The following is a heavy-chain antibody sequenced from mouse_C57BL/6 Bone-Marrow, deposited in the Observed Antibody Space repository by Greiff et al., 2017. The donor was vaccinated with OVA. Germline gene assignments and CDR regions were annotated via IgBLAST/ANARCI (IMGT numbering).Heavy chain of an antibody. CDR2: ISSGSSTI. J-gene: IGHJ4*01. D-gene: IGHD1-1*01. CDR3: AREYYGSSYDYYAMDY. V-gene: IGHV5-17*01. Sequence: EVKLVESGGGLVKPGGSLKLSCAASGFTFSDYGMHWVRQAPEKGLEWVGYISSGSSTIYYADTVKGRFTISRDNAKNTLFLQMTSLRSEDTAMYYCAREYYGSSYDYYAMDYWGQGTSVTVSS. CDR1: GFTFSDYG.